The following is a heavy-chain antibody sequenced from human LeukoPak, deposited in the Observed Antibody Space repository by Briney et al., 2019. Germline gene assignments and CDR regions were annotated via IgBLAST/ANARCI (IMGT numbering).Heavy chain of an antibody. Sequence: HGESLKISCKGSGYRFTSYWIAWVRQMPGKGLEWMGIIYPGDSATRYSPSFQGQVTISADKSISTAYLQWSSLKASDTAMYYCARNTSGWMNYWGQGTLVTVSS. D-gene: IGHD6-19*01. CDR1: GYRFTSYW. CDR3: ARNTSGWMNY. J-gene: IGHJ4*02. V-gene: IGHV5-51*01. CDR2: IYPGDSAT.